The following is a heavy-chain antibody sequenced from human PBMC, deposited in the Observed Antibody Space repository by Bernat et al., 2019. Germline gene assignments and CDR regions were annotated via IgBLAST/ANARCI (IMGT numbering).Heavy chain of an antibody. Sequence: QVQLVESGGGVVQPGRSLRLSCAASGFTFSSYGMHWVHQAPGKGLEWVAVIWYDGSNKYYADSVKGRFTISRDNSKNTLYLQMNSLRAEDTAVYYCAREGTDFWSGYHRSNWFDPWGQGTLVTVSS. V-gene: IGHV3-33*01. CDR2: IWYDGSNK. J-gene: IGHJ5*02. CDR3: AREGTDFWSGYHRSNWFDP. D-gene: IGHD3-3*01. CDR1: GFTFSSYG.